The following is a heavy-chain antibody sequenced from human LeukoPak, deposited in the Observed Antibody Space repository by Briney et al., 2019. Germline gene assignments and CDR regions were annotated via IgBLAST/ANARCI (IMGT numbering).Heavy chain of an antibody. V-gene: IGHV3-7*04. Sequence: PGGSLRLSCAASGFTFSSYWMSWVRQAPGRGLEWVANIKQDGSEKYYVDSVKGRFTISRDNAKNSLYLQMNSLRAEDTAVYYCAREDRTGYFDYWGQGTLVTVSS. CDR1: GFTFSSYW. J-gene: IGHJ4*02. CDR3: AREDRTGYFDY. CDR2: IKQDGSEK. D-gene: IGHD2-15*01.